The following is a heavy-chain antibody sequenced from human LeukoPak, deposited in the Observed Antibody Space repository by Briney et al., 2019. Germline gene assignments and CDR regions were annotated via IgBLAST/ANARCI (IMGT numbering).Heavy chain of an antibody. CDR3: ASNDGYNYPTIFYYYMDV. CDR2: IIPIFGTA. Sequence: ASVKVSCKASGYTFTSYGISWVRQAPGQGLEWMGGIIPIFGTANYAQKFQGRVTITADKSTSTAYMELSSLRSEDTAVYYCASNDGYNYPTIFYYYMDVWGKGTTVTVSS. J-gene: IGHJ6*03. V-gene: IGHV1-69*06. D-gene: IGHD5-24*01. CDR1: GYTFTSYG.